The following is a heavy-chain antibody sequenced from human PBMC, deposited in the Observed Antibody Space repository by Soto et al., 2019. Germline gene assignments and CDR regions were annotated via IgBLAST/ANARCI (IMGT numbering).Heavy chain of an antibody. D-gene: IGHD3-9*01. Sequence: PGGSLRLSCAASGFTFSSYAMHWVRQAPGKGLEWVAVISYDGSNKYYADSVKGRFTISRDNSKNTLYLQMNSLRAEDTAVYYRARDFPNYDILTGFPDYWGQGTLVTAPQ. CDR3: ARDFPNYDILTGFPDY. CDR1: GFTFSSYA. V-gene: IGHV3-30-3*01. CDR2: ISYDGSNK. J-gene: IGHJ4*02.